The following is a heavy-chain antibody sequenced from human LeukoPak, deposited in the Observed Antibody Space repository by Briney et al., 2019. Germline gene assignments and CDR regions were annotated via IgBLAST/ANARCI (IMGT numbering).Heavy chain of an antibody. CDR3: ARDGGSDGYKPPFDY. Sequence: SETLSLTCTVSGGSISSSSYYWGWIRQPPGKGLEWIGSIYYSGSTCYNPSLKSRVTISVDTSKNQFSLKLSSVTAADTAVYYCARDGGSDGYKPPFDYWGQGTLVTVSS. J-gene: IGHJ4*02. CDR2: IYYSGST. D-gene: IGHD5-24*01. V-gene: IGHV4-39*07. CDR1: GGSISSSSYY.